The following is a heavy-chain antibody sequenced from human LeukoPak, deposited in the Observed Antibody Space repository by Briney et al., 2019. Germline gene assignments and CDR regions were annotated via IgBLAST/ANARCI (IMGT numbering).Heavy chain of an antibody. CDR3: ARGVSRDNSSWYGFNYYYGMDV. D-gene: IGHD6-13*01. CDR2: MNPNSGNT. J-gene: IGHJ6*02. Sequence: ASVKVSCKASGYTFTSYDINWVRQATGQGLEWMGWMNPNSGNTGYAQKFQGRVTMTRNTSISTAYMELSSLRSEDTAVYYCARGVSRDNSSWYGFNYYYGMDVWGQGTTVTVSS. V-gene: IGHV1-8*01. CDR1: GYTFTSYD.